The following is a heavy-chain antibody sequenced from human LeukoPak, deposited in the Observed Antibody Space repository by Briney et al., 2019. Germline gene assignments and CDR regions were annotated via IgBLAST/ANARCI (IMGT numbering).Heavy chain of an antibody. CDR1: GLAFSSHW. CDR2: ITNGGSST. CDR3: ATQQGGNAAY. Sequence: GGSLRLSCAASGLAFSSHWMHWVRQAPGKGLEWVSRITNGGSSTTYADSVKGRFTISRDNAKNMLYLQVNSLRAEDTAVYYCATQQGGNAAYWGQGTLVTVSS. J-gene: IGHJ4*02. D-gene: IGHD1-1*01. V-gene: IGHV3-74*01.